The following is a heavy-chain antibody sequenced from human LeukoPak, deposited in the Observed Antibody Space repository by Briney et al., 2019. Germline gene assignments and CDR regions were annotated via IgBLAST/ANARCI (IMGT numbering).Heavy chain of an antibody. CDR2: ISAYNGNT. Sequence: GASVKVSCKASGYTFTSYGISWVRQAPGQGLEWMGWISAYNGNTNYAQKLQGRVTMTTDTSTSTAYMELRSLRSDDTAVYYCARDSPYSNSARPIDYWGQGTLVTVSS. J-gene: IGHJ4*02. V-gene: IGHV1-18*01. CDR1: GYTFTSYG. CDR3: ARDSPYSNSARPIDY. D-gene: IGHD6-6*01.